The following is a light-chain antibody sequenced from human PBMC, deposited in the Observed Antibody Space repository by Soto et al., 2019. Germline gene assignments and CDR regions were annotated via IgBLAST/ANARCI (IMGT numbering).Light chain of an antibody. J-gene: IGLJ2*01. CDR3: QAWGSSTVV. Sequence: SYELTQPPSVSVSPGQTASITCSGDKLGDKYACWYQQKPGQSPVLVIYQDSKRPSGNPERFSSSNSGNTATLTVSGTQAMAEADYYSQAWGSSTVVFGGGTKLTVL. CDR2: QDS. V-gene: IGLV3-1*01. CDR1: KLGDKY.